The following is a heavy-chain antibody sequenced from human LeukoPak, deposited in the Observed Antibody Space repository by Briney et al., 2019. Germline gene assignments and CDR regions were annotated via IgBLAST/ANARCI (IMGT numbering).Heavy chain of an antibody. CDR3: ARGVGLTQGGSFDY. J-gene: IGHJ4*02. CDR2: INHSGST. D-gene: IGHD1-26*01. V-gene: IGHV4-34*01. CDR1: GGSFSGYY. Sequence: SETLSLTCAVYGGSFSGYYWSWIRQPPGKGLEWIGEINHSGSTNYNPSLKSRVTISVDTSKNQLSLKLSSVTAADTAVYYCARGVGLTQGGSFDYWGQGTLVTVSS.